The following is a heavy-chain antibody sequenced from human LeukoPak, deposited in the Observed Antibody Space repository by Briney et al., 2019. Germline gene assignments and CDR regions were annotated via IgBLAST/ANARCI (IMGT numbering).Heavy chain of an antibody. J-gene: IGHJ4*02. D-gene: IGHD1-7*01. CDR1: GYTFTGYY. V-gene: IGHV1-46*01. Sequence: ASVKVSCKASGYTFTGYYMHWVRQAPGQGLEWMGIINPSGGSTGYAQKFQGRVTMTRDMSTSTVYMELSSLRSEDTAVYYCARGENYVTLGVDYWGQGTLVTVSS. CDR2: INPSGGST. CDR3: ARGENYVTLGVDY.